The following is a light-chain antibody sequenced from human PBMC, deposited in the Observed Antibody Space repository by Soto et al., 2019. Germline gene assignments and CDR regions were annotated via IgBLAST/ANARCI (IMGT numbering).Light chain of an antibody. J-gene: IGLJ2*01. CDR2: DVS. CDR3: SSYTGGTTLVV. CDR1: SSDGGGYNY. Sequence: QSALTQPASVSGSPGQSITISCTGTSSDGGGYNYVSWYQQHPGKAPKLMIYDVSNRPSGVSNRFSGSKSGNTASLTISGLQAEDEADYYCSSYTGGTTLVVFGGGTKVTVL. V-gene: IGLV2-14*01.